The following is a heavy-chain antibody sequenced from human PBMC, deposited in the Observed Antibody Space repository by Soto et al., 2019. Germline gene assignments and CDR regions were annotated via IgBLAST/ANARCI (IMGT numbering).Heavy chain of an antibody. CDR2: ISYDGSNR. D-gene: IGHD2-15*01. J-gene: IGHJ4*02. V-gene: IGHV3-30*18. CDR1: GFTFSSYG. Sequence: QVQLVESGGGVVQPGRSLRLSCADSGFTFSSYGMHWVRQAPGKGLWWVAVISYDGSNRYYPDSVRDRFTISRDNSKNTLYLQMNSLRAEDTAVYYCAKDAQLVVVAATISGWGQGTLVAVSS. CDR3: AKDAQLVVVAATISG.